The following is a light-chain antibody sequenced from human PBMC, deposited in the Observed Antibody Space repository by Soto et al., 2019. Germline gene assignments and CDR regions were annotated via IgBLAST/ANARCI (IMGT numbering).Light chain of an antibody. CDR2: SDN. CDR3: ASWDDSLNGPV. J-gene: IGLJ3*02. CDR1: SSNIVSYS. V-gene: IGLV1-44*01. Sequence: QSVLTQPPSASGTPGQRVTMSCSGSSSNIVSYSVSWYLHLPGTAPKLLIYSDNQRPSGVPDRFSGSKSGTSASLAISGLQSEDEADYCCASWDDSLNGPVFGGGTKLTVL.